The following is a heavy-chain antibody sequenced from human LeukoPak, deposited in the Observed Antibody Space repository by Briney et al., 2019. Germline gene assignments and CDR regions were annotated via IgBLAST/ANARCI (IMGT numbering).Heavy chain of an antibody. Sequence: AGGSLRLSCAASAFTFSSYAMSWVRQAPVRGLEWVSAISGSDCGTYYADSVKGRFTISRDNSKNTLYLQMNSLRAEDTAVYYCAQSSRGSCIGVNCYPFVYWGQGTLVTVSS. CDR3: AQSSRGSCIGVNCYPFVY. J-gene: IGHJ4*02. V-gene: IGHV3-23*01. CDR1: AFTFSSYA. CDR2: ISGSDCGT. D-gene: IGHD2-15*01.